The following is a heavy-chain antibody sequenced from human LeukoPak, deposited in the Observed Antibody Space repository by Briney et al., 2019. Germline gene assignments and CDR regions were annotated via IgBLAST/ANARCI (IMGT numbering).Heavy chain of an antibody. J-gene: IGHJ6*02. Sequence: GGSLRLSCAASGFTFRSYEMNWVRQVPGKGLEWVSYISSSGSTIYYADSVKGRFTISRDNAKNSLYLQMNSLRAEDTAVYYCAKGGGYSNYGVNYYYGMDVWGQGTTVTVSS. D-gene: IGHD4-11*01. CDR2: ISSSGSTI. V-gene: IGHV3-48*03. CDR1: GFTFRSYE. CDR3: AKGGGYSNYGVNYYYGMDV.